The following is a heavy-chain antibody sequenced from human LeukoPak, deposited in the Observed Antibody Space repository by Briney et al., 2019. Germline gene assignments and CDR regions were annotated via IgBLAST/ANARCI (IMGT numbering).Heavy chain of an antibody. D-gene: IGHD6-13*01. CDR3: ARDGTAAGLYFDL. CDR1: QFTFSSAW. Sequence: GGSLRLSCAGSQFTFSSAWMTWVRQIPGKGLEWVGHIKSRSDGGTTDYAAPVKGRFIVSRDDSKSTVYLQMNSLRAEDTAVYYCARDGTAAGLYFDLWGQGTLVTVSS. J-gene: IGHJ4*01. V-gene: IGHV3-15*01. CDR2: IKSRSDGGTT.